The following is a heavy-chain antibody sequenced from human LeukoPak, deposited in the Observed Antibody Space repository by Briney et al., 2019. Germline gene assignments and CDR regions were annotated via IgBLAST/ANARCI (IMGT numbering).Heavy chain of an antibody. CDR3: ARHYGYCSGGSCYGFDY. D-gene: IGHD2-15*01. V-gene: IGHV4-39*01. J-gene: IGHJ4*02. CDR1: GGSISSSSYY. Sequence: PSETLSLTCTVSGGSISSSSYYWGWIRQPPGKGLEWIGSIYYSGSTYYNPSLKSRVTISVDTSKNQFSLKLSSVTAADTAVYYCARHYGYCSGGSCYGFDYWGQGTLVTVSS. CDR2: IYYSGST.